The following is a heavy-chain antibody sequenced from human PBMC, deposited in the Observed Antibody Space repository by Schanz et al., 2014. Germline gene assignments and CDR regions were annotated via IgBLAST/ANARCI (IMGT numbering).Heavy chain of an antibody. J-gene: IGHJ4*02. D-gene: IGHD1-1*01. Sequence: VQLVESGGGLVQPGGSLRLSCAASGFTFRDYYMSWIRQAPGKGLEWVSDISSGSSYANYADSVKGRFTVSRDSGQNSLYLQMNSLRAGDTAVYYCARGTDWSLHYWGQGALVTVSS. V-gene: IGHV3-11*06. CDR1: GFTFRDYY. CDR2: ISSGSSYA. CDR3: ARGTDWSLHY.